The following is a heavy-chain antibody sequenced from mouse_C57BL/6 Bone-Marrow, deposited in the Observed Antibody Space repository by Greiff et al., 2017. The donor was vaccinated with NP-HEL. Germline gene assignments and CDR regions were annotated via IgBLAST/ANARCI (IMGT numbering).Heavy chain of an antibody. V-gene: IGHV1-22*01. D-gene: IGHD2-5*01. J-gene: IGHJ1*03. CDR3: ARWAYYSNYDWYFDV. Sequence: VQLQQSGPELVKPGASVKMSCKASGYTFTDYNMHWVKQSHGKSLEWIGYINPNNGGTSYNQKFKGKATLTVNKSSSTAYMELRSLTSEDSAVYYCARWAYYSNYDWYFDVWGTGTTVTVSS. CDR2: INPNNGGT. CDR1: GYTFTDYN.